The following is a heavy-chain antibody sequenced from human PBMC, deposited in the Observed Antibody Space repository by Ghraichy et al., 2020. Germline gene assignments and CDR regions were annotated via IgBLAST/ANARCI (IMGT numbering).Heavy chain of an antibody. Sequence: LSLTCAASGFTFSNYAMTWVRQAPGKGLEWVSAISGSGASTFYADSVKGRFTVSRDNSKNTLSLQMNGLRAEDTAVYYCTKSALIRDWFDPWGQGTLVTVSS. CDR1: GFTFSNYA. CDR2: ISGSGAST. D-gene: IGHD6-6*01. CDR3: TKSALIRDWFDP. V-gene: IGHV3-23*01. J-gene: IGHJ5*02.